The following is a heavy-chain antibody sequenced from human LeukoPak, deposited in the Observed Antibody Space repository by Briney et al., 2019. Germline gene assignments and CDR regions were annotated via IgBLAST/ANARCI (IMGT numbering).Heavy chain of an antibody. CDR2: IYYSGST. D-gene: IGHD6-6*01. Sequence: SETLSLTCTVSGGSISSYYWSWIRQPPGKGLEWIGYIYYSGSTNYNPSLTSRVTISIDTSKNHFSLKLNSVTAADTAVYYCATLGAPRPNFKNSFDYWGQGPLVTVSS. CDR1: GGSISSYY. V-gene: IGHV4-59*12. CDR3: ATLGAPRPNFKNSFDY. J-gene: IGHJ4*02.